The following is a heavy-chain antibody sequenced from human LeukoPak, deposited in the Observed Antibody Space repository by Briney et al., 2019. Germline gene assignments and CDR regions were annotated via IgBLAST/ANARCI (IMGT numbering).Heavy chain of an antibody. CDR2: LNPHSGDT. Sequence: ASVKVSCKTAGYSFTSYDVNWVRQALGQGLEWMGRLNPHSGDTVHAQKFQGRVTLTRDTSTSTAYMELSGLTYGDTAFYYCTRGPGGEDLWGQGTLVTVSS. V-gene: IGHV1-8*03. J-gene: IGHJ4*02. CDR1: GYSFTSYD. CDR3: TRGPGGEDL. D-gene: IGHD3-16*01.